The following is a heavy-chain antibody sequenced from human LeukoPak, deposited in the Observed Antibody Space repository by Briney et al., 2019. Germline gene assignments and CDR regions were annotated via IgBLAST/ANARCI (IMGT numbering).Heavy chain of an antibody. Sequence: GASVKVSSKASGFTFTSSAMQWVRQARGQRLEWIGWIVVGSGNTNYAQKFQERVTITRDMSTSTAYMKLSSLRSEDTAVYYCAAGGFIADAFDIWGQGTMVTVSS. J-gene: IGHJ3*02. D-gene: IGHD6-13*01. V-gene: IGHV1-58*02. CDR3: AAGGFIADAFDI. CDR2: IVVGSGNT. CDR1: GFTFTSSA.